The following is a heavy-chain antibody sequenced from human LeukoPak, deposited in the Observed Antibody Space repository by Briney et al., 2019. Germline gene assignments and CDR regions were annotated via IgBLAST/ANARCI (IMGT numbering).Heavy chain of an antibody. D-gene: IGHD5-18*01. CDR3: ARGQKYRNGYTVTELGSGYFDY. CDR1: GGFITSSFY. J-gene: IGHJ4*02. Sequence: SETPSLTCTVSGGFITSSFYWSWIRQSPGKGLEWIGSIYYSGSTYYNPSLKSRVTISVDTSKNQFSLTLSSVTAADTAVYYCARGQKYRNGYTVTELGSGYFDYWGQGTLVTVSS. CDR2: IYYSGST. V-gene: IGHV4-39*07.